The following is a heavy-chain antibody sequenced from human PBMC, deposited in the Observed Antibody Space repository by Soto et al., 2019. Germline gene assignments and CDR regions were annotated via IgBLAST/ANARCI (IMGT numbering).Heavy chain of an antibody. CDR2: ISGSGGST. Sequence: EVQLLESGGGLVQPRGSLRLSCAASGFTFSSYAMSWVRQAPGKGLEWVSAISGSGGSTYYADSVKGRFTISRDNSKNTLYLQMNSLRAEDTAVYYCAKFSPLGRDGYNRGMDVWGQGTTVTVSS. D-gene: IGHD5-12*01. V-gene: IGHV3-23*01. J-gene: IGHJ6*02. CDR1: GFTFSSYA. CDR3: AKFSPLGRDGYNRGMDV.